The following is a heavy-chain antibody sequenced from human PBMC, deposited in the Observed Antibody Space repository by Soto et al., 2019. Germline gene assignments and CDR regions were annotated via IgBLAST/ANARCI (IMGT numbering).Heavy chain of an antibody. CDR1: GYTFTGYY. J-gene: IGHJ5*02. Sequence: ASVKVSCKASGYTFTGYYMHWVRQAPGQGLEWMGWINPNSGGTNYAQKFQGRVTMTRDTSISTAYMELSRLRSDDTAVYYCAKEGTTSPYNCFDHWGQGTLGTAPQ. CDR2: INPNSGGT. V-gene: IGHV1-2*02. CDR3: AKEGTTSPYNCFDH. D-gene: IGHD2-2*01.